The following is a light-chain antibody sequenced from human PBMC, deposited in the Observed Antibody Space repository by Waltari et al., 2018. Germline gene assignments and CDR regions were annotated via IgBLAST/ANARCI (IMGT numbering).Light chain of an antibody. J-gene: IGKJ2*01. CDR3: QQYYSTPYT. CDR1: QSVLYSSNNKNY. V-gene: IGKV4-1*01. CDR2: WAS. Sequence: DIVMTQSPDSLAVSLGERATINCKSSQSVLYSSNNKNYLAWYQAKPGQPPKLLLSWASTREYGVPDRFSGSGSGTDFTLTISSLQAEDVAVYYCQQYYSTPYTFGQGTKLEIK.